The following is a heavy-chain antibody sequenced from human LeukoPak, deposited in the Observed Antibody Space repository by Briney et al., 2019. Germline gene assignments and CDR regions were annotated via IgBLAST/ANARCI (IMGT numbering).Heavy chain of an antibody. V-gene: IGHV1-18*01. Sequence: GASVKVSYKASGYTFSNCGISWVRQAPGQGLEWMGWISSYNGNTKYAPTFEGRVTMTTDTSTTTTYMELRGLRSDDTALYHCARIHGSTWYPAFWGQGTLDTVSS. J-gene: IGHJ4*02. CDR3: ARIHGSTWYPAF. CDR1: GYTFSNCG. CDR2: ISSYNGNT. D-gene: IGHD6-13*01.